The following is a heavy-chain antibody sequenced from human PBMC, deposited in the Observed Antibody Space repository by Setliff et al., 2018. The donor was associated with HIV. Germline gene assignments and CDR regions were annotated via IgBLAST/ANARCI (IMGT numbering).Heavy chain of an antibody. D-gene: IGHD3-3*01. CDR3: GAGSNYDDSGYYSPYFDY. V-gene: IGHV4-59*04. Sequence: PSETLSLTCTVSGGSISSYYWSWIRQPPGKGLEWIGYIYYSGSTYYNPSLKSRVTISVDTSKNQFSLKLSSVTAADTAVYYCGAGSNYDDSGYYSPYFDYWGQGALVTVSS. J-gene: IGHJ4*02. CDR1: GGSISSYY. CDR2: IYYSGST.